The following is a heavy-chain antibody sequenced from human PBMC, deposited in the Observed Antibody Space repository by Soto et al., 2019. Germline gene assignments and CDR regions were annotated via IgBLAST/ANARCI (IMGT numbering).Heavy chain of an antibody. V-gene: IGHV3-74*01. CDR1: GLTFSSNW. CDR3: IRQRFQYDDGSQDFDY. Sequence: EVHLVESGGGLVQPGGSLRLSCAASGLTFSSNWMHWFRQAPGKGLVWVSRINGGGSSTSYAASVKGRFTISRDNARNTLYLQINSLRVEDTAVYYCIRQRFQYDDGSQDFDYWGQGTLVTVSS. CDR2: INGGGSST. J-gene: IGHJ4*02. D-gene: IGHD3-16*01.